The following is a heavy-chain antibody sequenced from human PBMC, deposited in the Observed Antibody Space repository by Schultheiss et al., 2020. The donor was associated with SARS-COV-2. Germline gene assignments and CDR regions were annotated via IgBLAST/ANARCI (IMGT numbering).Heavy chain of an antibody. Sequence: GGSLRLSCAASGFTFSDHYMDWVRQAPGKGLEWVSSISSGSGYIFYADSVKGRFTISRDNSKNTLYLQMNSLRAEDTAVYYCARDDSSGWYWVYYGMDVWGQGTTVTVSS. CDR3: ARDDSSGWYWVYYGMDV. J-gene: IGHJ6*02. CDR2: ISSGSGYI. CDR1: GFTFSDHY. V-gene: IGHV3-21*01. D-gene: IGHD6-19*01.